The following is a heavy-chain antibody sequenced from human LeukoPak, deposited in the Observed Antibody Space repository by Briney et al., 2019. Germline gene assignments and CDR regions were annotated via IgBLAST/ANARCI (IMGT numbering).Heavy chain of an antibody. V-gene: IGHV3-21*01. CDR3: ARVVLSMAYFDS. CDR2: ISSSSSYI. Sequence: RAGGSLRLSCAASGFTFSSYSMNWVRQAPGKGLEWVSSISSSSSYIYYADSVKGRFTISRDNAKNSLYLQMSSLRAEDTAVYYCARVVLSMAYFDSWGQGTLVTVSS. J-gene: IGHJ4*02. D-gene: IGHD2/OR15-2a*01. CDR1: GFTFSSYS.